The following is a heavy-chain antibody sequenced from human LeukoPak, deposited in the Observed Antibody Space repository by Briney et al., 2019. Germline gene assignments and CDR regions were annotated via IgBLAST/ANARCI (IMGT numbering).Heavy chain of an antibody. D-gene: IGHD5-12*01. CDR3: ANPGDSSYD. J-gene: IGHJ4*02. CDR1: GFTFSSYG. Sequence: PAWSVRLSCAASGFTFSSYGMHWVRQAPGKGLEWVAFIRYGGCNKYYADSVKGRFTISRDNSKNTLYLQMNSLGAEDTAVYYCANPGDSSYDWGQGTLVTVSS. V-gene: IGHV3-30*02. CDR2: IRYGGCNK.